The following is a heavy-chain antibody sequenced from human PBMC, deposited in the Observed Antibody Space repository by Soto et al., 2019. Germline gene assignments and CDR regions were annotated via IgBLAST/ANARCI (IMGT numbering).Heavy chain of an antibody. J-gene: IGHJ3*02. Sequence: QGQLLQSGDEVKTPGASVRVSCRASGYPFTSYGISWVRQAPGQGLEWVAGISAYNGKRDTAQKCQDRVTMTLDTSTDTAHMDLRHLTSADTAVYYCARGRILASIHDAFQIWVQGTKVTVSS. CDR2: ISAYNGKR. CDR3: ARGRILASIHDAFQI. CDR1: GYPFTSYG. D-gene: IGHD5-12*01. V-gene: IGHV1-18*01.